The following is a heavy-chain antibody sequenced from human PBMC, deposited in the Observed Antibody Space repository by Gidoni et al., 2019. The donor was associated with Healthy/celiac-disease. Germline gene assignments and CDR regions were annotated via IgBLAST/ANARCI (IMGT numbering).Heavy chain of an antibody. CDR3: ASNGMNDGGLMRY. Sequence: IGEINHSGSTNYNPSLKSRVTISVDTSKNQFSLKLSSVTAADTAVYYCASNGMNDGGLMRYWGQGTLVTVSS. J-gene: IGHJ4*02. D-gene: IGHD1-1*01. CDR2: INHSGST. V-gene: IGHV4-34*01.